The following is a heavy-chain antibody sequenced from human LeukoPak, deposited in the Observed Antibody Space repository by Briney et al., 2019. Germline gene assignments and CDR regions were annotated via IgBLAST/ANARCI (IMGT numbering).Heavy chain of an antibody. CDR2: IKQDGSEK. J-gene: IGHJ4*02. CDR3: ARDRPTHYDFWSAYD. D-gene: IGHD3-3*01. CDR1: GFTFSSYW. Sequence: GGSLRLSCAASGFTFSSYWMSWVRQAPGKGLEWVANIKQDGSEKYYVDSVKGRFTISRDNAKNSLYLQMNSLRAEDTAVYYCARDRPTHYDFWSAYDRGQGTLVTVSS. V-gene: IGHV3-7*01.